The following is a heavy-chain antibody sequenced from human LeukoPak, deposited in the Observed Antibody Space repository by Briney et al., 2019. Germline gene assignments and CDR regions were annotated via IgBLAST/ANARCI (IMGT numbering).Heavy chain of an antibody. CDR3: ARQGSSSGSNWYFDL. D-gene: IGHD6-19*01. CDR1: GGSISSSGYY. Sequence: SETLSLTCTVSGGSISSSGYYWGWIRHPPGKGLQWIGSIFYSGSTYYNPSLKSRVTISVDTSKNQFSLKLSSVTAADTAVVHCARQGSSSGSNWYFDLWGRGTPVTVSS. V-gene: IGHV4-39*01. J-gene: IGHJ2*01. CDR2: IFYSGST.